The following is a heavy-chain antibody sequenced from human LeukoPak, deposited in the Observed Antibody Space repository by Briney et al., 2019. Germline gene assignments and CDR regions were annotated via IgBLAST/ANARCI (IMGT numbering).Heavy chain of an antibody. D-gene: IGHD6-13*01. CDR3: ATVTAAGSGAYYYYYMDV. J-gene: IGHJ6*03. V-gene: IGHV4-39*01. Sequence: SSETLSLTCTVSGGSISSSNYYWGWIRQPPGKGLEWIGSIYYSGSTYYNPSLKSRVTISVDTSKNQFSLKLSSVTAADTAVYYCATVTAAGSGAYYYYYMDVWGKGTTVTISS. CDR1: GGSISSSNYY. CDR2: IYYSGST.